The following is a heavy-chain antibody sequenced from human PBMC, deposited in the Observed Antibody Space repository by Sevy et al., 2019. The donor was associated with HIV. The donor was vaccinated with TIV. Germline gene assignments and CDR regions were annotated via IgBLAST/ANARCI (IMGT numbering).Heavy chain of an antibody. CDR1: GFTFSSYG. Sequence: GGSLRLSCAASGFTFSSYGMHWVRQAPGKGLEWVAFIRYDGSNKYYADSVKGRFTISRDNSKNTLYLQMNSLRAEDTAVYYCAKDTDAYCGGDCYGTYFDYWGQGTLVTGSS. D-gene: IGHD2-21*01. J-gene: IGHJ4*02. CDR3: AKDTDAYCGGDCYGTYFDY. CDR2: IRYDGSNK. V-gene: IGHV3-30*02.